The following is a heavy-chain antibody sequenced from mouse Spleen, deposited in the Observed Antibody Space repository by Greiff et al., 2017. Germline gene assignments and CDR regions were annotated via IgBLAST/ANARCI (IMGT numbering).Heavy chain of an antibody. CDR3: ARLGRYDGGFAY. CDR1: GYTFTSYW. D-gene: IGHD2-14*01. J-gene: IGHJ3*01. Sequence: QVQLQQPGAELVKPGASVKLSCKASGYTFTSYWMHWVKQRPGQGLEWIGMIHPNSGSTNYNEKFKSKATLTVDKSSSTAYMQLSSLTSEDSAVYYCARLGRYDGGFAYWGQGTLVTVSA. V-gene: IGHV1-64*01. CDR2: IHPNSGST.